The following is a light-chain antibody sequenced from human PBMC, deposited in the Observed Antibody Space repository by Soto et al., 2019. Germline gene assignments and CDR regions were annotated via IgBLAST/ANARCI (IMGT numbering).Light chain of an antibody. J-gene: IGKJ1*01. V-gene: IGKV3-15*01. CDR1: QSVSGK. CDR3: QHYKNWPPWT. CDR2: GAS. Sequence: IVMTQSPATLYLSPGETATLSCRASQSVSGKLAWFQQKPGQAPRLLISGASIRATGIPARFSGIVSGTEFTLTISSLQSPDFAVYYGQHYKNWPPWTFCQGTKVDIK.